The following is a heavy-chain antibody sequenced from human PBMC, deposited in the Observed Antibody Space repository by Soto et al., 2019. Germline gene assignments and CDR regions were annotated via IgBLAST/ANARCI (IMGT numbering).Heavy chain of an antibody. V-gene: IGHV3-66*01. CDR3: ASGVPGYSSGSGDY. CDR1: GFTVSSNY. D-gene: IGHD6-19*01. CDR2: IYSGGRT. Sequence: EVQLVESGGGLVQPGRSLRLSCAASGFTVSSNYMSWVRQAPGKGLEWVSVIYSGGRTYYADSVKGRFTISRDNSKNTLYLQMNSLRAEDTAVYYCASGVPGYSSGSGDYWGQGTLVTVSS. J-gene: IGHJ4*02.